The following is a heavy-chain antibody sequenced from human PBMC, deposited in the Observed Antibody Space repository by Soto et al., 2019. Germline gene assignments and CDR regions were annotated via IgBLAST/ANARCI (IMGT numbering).Heavy chain of an antibody. CDR3: VSIAVAGTFDY. Sequence: QVQLVQSGAEVKKPGSSVKVSCKASGGTFSSYTISWVRQAPGQGLEWMGRIIPILGIANYAQKFQGRVTITADKSTSTAYMELSSLRSGDTAVYYCVSIAVAGTFDYWGQGTLVTVSS. V-gene: IGHV1-69*02. CDR1: GGTFSSYT. J-gene: IGHJ4*02. CDR2: IIPILGIA. D-gene: IGHD6-19*01.